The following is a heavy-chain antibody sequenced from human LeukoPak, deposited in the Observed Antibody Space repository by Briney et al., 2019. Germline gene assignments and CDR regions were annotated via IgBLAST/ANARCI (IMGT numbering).Heavy chain of an antibody. Sequence: GGSLRLSCAASGFAVSSNYMSWVRQAPGKGLEWVSIVYSGGSTYSADCVKGRSTISRDNSKNTLYLQMNSLRAEDTAVYYCARLIRSYNWFDSWGQGTLVTVSS. D-gene: IGHD3-10*01. CDR3: ARLIRSYNWFDS. J-gene: IGHJ5*01. CDR1: GFAVSSNY. CDR2: VYSGGST. V-gene: IGHV3-53*01.